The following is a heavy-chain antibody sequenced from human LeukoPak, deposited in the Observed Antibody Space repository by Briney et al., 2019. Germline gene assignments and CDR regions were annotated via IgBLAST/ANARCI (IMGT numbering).Heavy chain of an antibody. CDR1: GFTFNSYW. Sequence: GGSLRLSCAASGFTFNSYWTSWVRQAPGKGLEWVANINQDGSEKYYVDSLKGRFTISRDNAKNSLYLQMNSLRAEDTAVFYCAREGAAMVPFDYWGQGTLVAVSS. V-gene: IGHV3-7*01. D-gene: IGHD5-18*01. J-gene: IGHJ4*02. CDR2: INQDGSEK. CDR3: AREGAAMVPFDY.